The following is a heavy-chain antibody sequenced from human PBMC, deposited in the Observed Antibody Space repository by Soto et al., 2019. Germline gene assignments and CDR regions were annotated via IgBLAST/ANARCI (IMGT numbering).Heavy chain of an antibody. CDR3: ARSDIVVVPAAMFYYYYGMDV. CDR2: INPNSGGT. Sequence: ASVKVSCKASGYTFTGYYMHWVRQAPGQGLEWMGWINPNSGGTNYAQKFQGRVTMTRDTSISTAYMELSRLRSDDTAVYYYARSDIVVVPAAMFYYYYGMDVWGQGTTVTVSS. V-gene: IGHV1-2*02. CDR1: GYTFTGYY. D-gene: IGHD2-2*01. J-gene: IGHJ6*02.